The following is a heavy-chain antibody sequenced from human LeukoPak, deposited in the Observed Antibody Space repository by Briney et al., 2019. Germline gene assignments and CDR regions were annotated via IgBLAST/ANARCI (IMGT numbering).Heavy chain of an antibody. Sequence: SETLSLTCTVSGGSISSSSYYWGWIRQPPGKGLEWIGSIYYSGSTYYNPSLKSRVTISVDTSKNQFSLKLSSVTAADAAVYYCARDVSGSLDYWGQGTLVTVSS. CDR1: GGSISSSSYY. V-gene: IGHV4-39*07. CDR3: ARDVSGSLDY. D-gene: IGHD1-26*01. CDR2: IYYSGST. J-gene: IGHJ4*02.